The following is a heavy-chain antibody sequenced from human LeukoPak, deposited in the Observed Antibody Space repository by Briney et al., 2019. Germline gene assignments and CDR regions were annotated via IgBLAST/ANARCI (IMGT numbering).Heavy chain of an antibody. CDR2: INPNSGGT. CDR1: GYTFTGYY. CDR3: ARDISPLNVLLWFGEPHENWFDP. D-gene: IGHD3-10*01. J-gene: IGHJ5*02. V-gene: IGHV1-2*02. Sequence: ASVKVSCKASGYTFTGYYMHWVRQALGQGLEWMGWINPNSGGTNYAQKFQGRVTMTRDTSISTAYMELSRLRSDDTAVYYCARDISPLNVLLWFGEPHENWFDPWGQGTLVTVSS.